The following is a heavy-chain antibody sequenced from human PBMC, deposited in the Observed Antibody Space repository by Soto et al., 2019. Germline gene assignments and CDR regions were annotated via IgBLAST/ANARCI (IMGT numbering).Heavy chain of an antibody. CDR2: ISWNSGSI. Sequence: PGGSLRLSCAASGFTFDDYAMHWVRQAPGKGLEWVSGISWNSGSIGYADSVKGRFTISRDNAKNSLYLQMNSLRAEDTALYYWAKATGGGYCSGGSCYPAFDIWGQGTMVTVSS. CDR1: GFTFDDYA. D-gene: IGHD2-15*01. J-gene: IGHJ3*02. V-gene: IGHV3-9*01. CDR3: AKATGGGYCSGGSCYPAFDI.